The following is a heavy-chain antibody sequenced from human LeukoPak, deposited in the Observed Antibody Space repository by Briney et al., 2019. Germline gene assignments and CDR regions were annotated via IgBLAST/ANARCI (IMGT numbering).Heavy chain of an antibody. CDR2: VSGSGGST. D-gene: IGHD2-8*01. CDR3: AKGDIVLMVYAVDPDDAFDI. J-gene: IGHJ3*02. V-gene: IGHV3-23*01. CDR1: GFTFSSYA. Sequence: GGSLRLSCAASGFTFSSYALTWVRQAPGKGLEWVSAVSGSGGSTYYADSVKGRFTISRDNSKNTLYLQMNSLRAEDTAVYYCAKGDIVLMVYAVDPDDAFDIWGQGTMVTVSS.